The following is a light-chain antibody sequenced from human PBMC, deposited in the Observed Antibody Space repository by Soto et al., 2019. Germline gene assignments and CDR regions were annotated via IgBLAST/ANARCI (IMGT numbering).Light chain of an antibody. CDR2: GAS. CDR1: QSVSSNY. Sequence: EIVLTQSPGTLSLSPGERATLSCRASQSVSSNYLAWYQQKPGQAPRPLIYGASSRATGIPDRFSGSGAGTDFTLTICRLESEDFAVYYCQQYGRSPWTFGQGTKVEIK. V-gene: IGKV3-20*01. J-gene: IGKJ1*01. CDR3: QQYGRSPWT.